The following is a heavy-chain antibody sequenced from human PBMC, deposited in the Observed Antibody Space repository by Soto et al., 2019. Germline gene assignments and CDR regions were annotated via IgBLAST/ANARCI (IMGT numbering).Heavy chain of an antibody. Sequence: QVQLVQSGAEVKKPGSSVKLSCKASGDTFSSYAISWVRQAPVQGLEWMGGIIAISGTANYAQKFQGRVTITADESTSTAYMELSSLRSEDTAVYYCARSQGSSTSLVIYYYYYYGMDVWGQGTTVTVSS. V-gene: IGHV1-69*01. CDR3: ARSQGSSTSLVIYYYYYYGMDV. CDR2: IIAISGTA. D-gene: IGHD2-2*01. J-gene: IGHJ6*01. CDR1: GDTFSSYA.